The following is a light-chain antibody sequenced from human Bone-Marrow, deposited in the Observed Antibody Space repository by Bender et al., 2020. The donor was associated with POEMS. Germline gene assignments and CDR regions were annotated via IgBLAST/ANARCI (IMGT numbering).Light chain of an antibody. Sequence: QSVLTQPPSVSGTPGQRVTISCSGSGSNIGGYPVNWYQQLPGTAPRLLIYTNNERPSGVSDRFSGSKSGNTASLTVSRLQADDEADYFCCSYAGDISFWVFGGGTRLNVL. CDR1: GSNIGGYP. J-gene: IGLJ3*02. CDR2: TNN. CDR3: CSYAGDISFWV. V-gene: IGLV1-44*01.